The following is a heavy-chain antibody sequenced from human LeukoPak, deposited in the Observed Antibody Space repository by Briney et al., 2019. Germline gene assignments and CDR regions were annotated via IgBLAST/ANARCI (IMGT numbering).Heavy chain of an antibody. CDR2: IKQDGSEK. CDR1: GFTFSSYW. V-gene: IGHV3-7*01. J-gene: IGHJ6*03. Sequence: GGSLRLSCAASGFTFSSYWMSWVRQAPGKGLEWVANIKQDGSEKYYVDSVKGRFTISRDNAKNSLYLQMNSLRAEDTAVYYCARDQRYDFWSGYYFYYYYYMDVWGKGTTVTVSS. CDR3: ARDQRYDFWSGYYFYYYYYMDV. D-gene: IGHD3-3*01.